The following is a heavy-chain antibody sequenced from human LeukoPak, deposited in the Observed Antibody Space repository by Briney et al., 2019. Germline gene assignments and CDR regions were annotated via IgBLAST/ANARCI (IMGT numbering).Heavy chain of an antibody. CDR2: IRYDGSNK. J-gene: IGHJ6*03. CDR3: AKNQGIAAATSYYYMDV. D-gene: IGHD6-13*01. V-gene: IGHV3-30*02. Sequence: PGGSLRLSCAPSGFSFSSYAMHWVRQAPGKGLEWVAFIRYDGSNKYYADSVKGRFTISRDNSKNTLYLQMNSLRAEDTAVYYCAKNQGIAAATSYYYMDVWGKGTTVTVSS. CDR1: GFSFSSYA.